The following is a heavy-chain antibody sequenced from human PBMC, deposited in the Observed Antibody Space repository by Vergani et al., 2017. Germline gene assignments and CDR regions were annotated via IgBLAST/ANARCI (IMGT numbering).Heavy chain of an antibody. CDR1: GDSVSSNSAA. Sequence: QVQLQQSGPGLVRPSQTLSLTCAISGDSVSSNSAAWNWIRQSPSRGLEWLGRTYYRSKWYNDYAVSVKSRITINPDTSKNQFFLQLNSVTPEDTAVYYCAREGYSSSWRSNDAFDIWGQGTMVTVSS. V-gene: IGHV6-1*01. CDR2: TYYRSKWYN. CDR3: AREGYSSSWRSNDAFDI. J-gene: IGHJ3*02. D-gene: IGHD6-13*01.